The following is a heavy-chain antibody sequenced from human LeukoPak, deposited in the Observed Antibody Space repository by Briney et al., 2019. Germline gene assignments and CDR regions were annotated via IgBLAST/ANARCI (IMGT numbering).Heavy chain of an antibody. V-gene: IGHV4-59*01. J-gene: IGHJ4*02. CDR2: IYYSGST. CDR1: GGSISSYY. Sequence: SETLSLTCTVSGGSISSYYWSWIRQPPGKGLEWIGYIYYSGSTNYNPSLKSRVTISVDTSKNQFSLKLSSVTAADTAVYYCARDSSGRTLDYWGQGTLVTVSS. D-gene: IGHD6-19*01. CDR3: ARDSSGRTLDY.